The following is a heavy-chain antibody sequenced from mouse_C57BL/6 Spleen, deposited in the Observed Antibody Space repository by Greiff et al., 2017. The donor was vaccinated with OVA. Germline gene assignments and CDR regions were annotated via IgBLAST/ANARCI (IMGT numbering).Heavy chain of an antibody. CDR1: GYAFPNYL. Sequence: QVQLQQSGAELVRPGTSVKVSCKASGYAFPNYLIEWVKQRPGQGLEWIGVINPGSGGTNYNEKFKGKATLNADKSSSTAYMQLSSLTSEDSAVDFCARDGLRRAMDYWGQGTSVTVSS. CDR3: ARDGLRRAMDY. V-gene: IGHV1-54*01. CDR2: INPGSGGT. D-gene: IGHD2-4*01. J-gene: IGHJ4*01.